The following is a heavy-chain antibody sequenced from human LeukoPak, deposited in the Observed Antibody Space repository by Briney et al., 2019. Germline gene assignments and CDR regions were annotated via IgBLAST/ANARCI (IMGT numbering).Heavy chain of an antibody. V-gene: IGHV1-18*01. CDR1: GYTFTSYG. J-gene: IGHJ6*02. CDR2: ISAYNGNT. Sequence: ASVKVSCKASGYTFTSYGISWVRQAPGQGLEWMGWISAYNGNTNYAQKLQGRVTMTTDTSTSTAYMELRSLRSDDTAVYYCARYVTTAYLSGMDVWGQGTTVTVSS. CDR3: ARYVTTAYLSGMDV. D-gene: IGHD4-11*01.